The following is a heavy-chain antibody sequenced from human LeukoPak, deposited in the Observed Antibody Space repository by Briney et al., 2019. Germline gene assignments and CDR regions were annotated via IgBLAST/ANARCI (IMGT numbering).Heavy chain of an antibody. D-gene: IGHD2-21*02. J-gene: IGHJ4*02. V-gene: IGHV1-46*04. CDR3: ARDNTRGVAVTAIRSLYFDY. CDR2: INPSGGST. Sequence: ASVKVSCKASGYTFTSYYRHWVRQAPGQGLEWMGIINPSGGSTSYAQKLQGRVTMTRDRSTSTVYMELSSLRSEDTAVYYCARDNTRGVAVTAIRSLYFDYWGQGTLVSVSS. CDR1: GYTFTSYY.